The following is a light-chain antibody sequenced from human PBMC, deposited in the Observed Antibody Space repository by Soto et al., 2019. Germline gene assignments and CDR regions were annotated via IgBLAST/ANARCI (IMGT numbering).Light chain of an antibody. CDR3: SSYTSSSTRV. CDR2: EVS. V-gene: IGLV2-14*01. J-gene: IGLJ3*02. Sequence: QSALTQPASVSGSPGQSITISCTGTSSDVGGYNYVSWYQQHQGKAPKLMIYEVSNRPSGVSNRFSGSKSGNTASLTISGLQAEEEADYYCSSYTSSSTRVFGGGTKVTVL. CDR1: SSDVGGYNY.